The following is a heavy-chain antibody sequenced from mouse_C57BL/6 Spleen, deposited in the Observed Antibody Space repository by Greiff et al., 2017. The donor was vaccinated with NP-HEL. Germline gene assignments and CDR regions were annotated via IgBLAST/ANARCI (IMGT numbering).Heavy chain of an antibody. J-gene: IGHJ3*01. V-gene: IGHV14-1*01. Sequence: VQLQQSGAELVKPGASVKLSCTASGFNIKDYYMHWVKQRTEQGLEWIGRIDPEDGETKYAPKFQGKATMTAYTSSNTAYLQLSSLTSEDTAVYYCTPNYGSSYGFAYWGQGTLVTVSA. CDR1: GFNIKDYY. CDR3: TPNYGSSYGFAY. CDR2: IDPEDGET. D-gene: IGHD1-1*01.